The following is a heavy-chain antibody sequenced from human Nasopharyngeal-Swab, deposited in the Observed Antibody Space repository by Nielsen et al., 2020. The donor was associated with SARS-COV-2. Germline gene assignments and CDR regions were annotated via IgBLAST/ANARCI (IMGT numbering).Heavy chain of an antibody. CDR2: INRSGST. D-gene: IGHD6-13*01. J-gene: IGHJ6*02. Sequence: SETLSLTCGVYGGSFSGYYWSWIRQPPGKGLEWIGKINRSGSTNYKPSLKSRVTISVDTSKNQFSLKLSSVTAADTAVYYCARVSGSSRLYYYYGMDVWGQGTTVTTSS. V-gene: IGHV4-34*01. CDR1: GGSFSGYY. CDR3: ARVSGSSRLYYYYGMDV.